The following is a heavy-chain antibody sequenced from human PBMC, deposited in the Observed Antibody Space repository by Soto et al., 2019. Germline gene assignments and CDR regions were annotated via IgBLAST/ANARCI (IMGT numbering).Heavy chain of an antibody. CDR3: ASHYDLWTGYLSPVDY. CDR2: IDTSSTKI. CDR1: GFTFSSDW. Sequence: PGGSLRLSCAASGFTFSSDWMHWFRQAPGKGLEWISYIDTSSTKIYYADPVRGRFTISRDNGKNSLFLEMNNLRVEDTAVYFCASHYDLWTGYLSPVDYWGRGTLVTVSS. V-gene: IGHV3-48*04. J-gene: IGHJ4*02. D-gene: IGHD3-3*01.